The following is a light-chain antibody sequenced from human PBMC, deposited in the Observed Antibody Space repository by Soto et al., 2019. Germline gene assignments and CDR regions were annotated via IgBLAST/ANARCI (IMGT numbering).Light chain of an antibody. CDR2: GAS. Sequence: EIGLTQSPGTMSLSPGERATLSCRASQSVSSSYLAWYQQKPGQAPRRLIYGASSRATGIPDRFSGSGSGTDFTLTISRLEPEDFAVYYCQQYGSSLLTFGQGTKVEIK. CDR3: QQYGSSLLT. J-gene: IGKJ1*01. V-gene: IGKV3-20*01. CDR1: QSVSSSY.